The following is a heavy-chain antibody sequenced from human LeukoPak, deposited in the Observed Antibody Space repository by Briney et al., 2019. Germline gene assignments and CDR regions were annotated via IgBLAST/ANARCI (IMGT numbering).Heavy chain of an antibody. CDR1: GYTFTSYF. CDR3: ARRGSSASSYYYAMDV. Sequence: ASVKVSCKASGYTFTSYFMHWVRQAPGQGPEWMGIINPSGGGTTSYAQKFQGRVTMTRDTSTSTVYMELSSLRSEDTAVYYCARRGSSASSYYYAMDVWGQGTTVTVSS. CDR2: INPSGGGTT. D-gene: IGHD2-2*01. J-gene: IGHJ6*02. V-gene: IGHV1-46*01.